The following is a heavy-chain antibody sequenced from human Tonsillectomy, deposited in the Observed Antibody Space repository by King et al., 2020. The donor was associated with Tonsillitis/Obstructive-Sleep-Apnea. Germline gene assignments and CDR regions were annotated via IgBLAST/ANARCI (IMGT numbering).Heavy chain of an antibody. CDR1: GYSFTSYW. V-gene: IGHV5-51*01. CDR2: IYPGDSDT. Sequence: QLVQSGAEVKKPGESLKISCKGSGYSFTSYWIGWVRQMPGKGLEWMGIIYPGDSDTRYSPSFQGQVTISADKSTSTAYLQWSSLEAADTAMYYCARPVCSGGSCYGGVYAFDIWGQGTMVTVSS. D-gene: IGHD2-15*01. J-gene: IGHJ3*02. CDR3: ARPVCSGGSCYGGVYAFDI.